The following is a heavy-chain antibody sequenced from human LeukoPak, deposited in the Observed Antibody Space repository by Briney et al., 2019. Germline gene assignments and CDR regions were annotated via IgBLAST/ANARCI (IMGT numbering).Heavy chain of an antibody. CDR3: AKDLGTHSSSFYFDY. J-gene: IGHJ4*02. D-gene: IGHD6-6*01. Sequence: PGGSLRLSCAASGFTFSNFGIHWVRQTPGKGLEWVAFTRYDGSNKYYADSVKGRFTIFRDNSKNTLYLQMNSPRAEDTAVYFCAKDLGTHSSSFYFDYWGQGTLVTVSS. CDR1: GFTFSNFG. CDR2: TRYDGSNK. V-gene: IGHV3-30*02.